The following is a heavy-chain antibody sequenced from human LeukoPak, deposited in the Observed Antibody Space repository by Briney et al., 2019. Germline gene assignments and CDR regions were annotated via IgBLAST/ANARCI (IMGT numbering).Heavy chain of an antibody. J-gene: IGHJ4*02. CDR2: IRYDGSNK. CDR1: GFTFSSYG. V-gene: IGHV3-30*02. Sequence: PGGSLRLSCAASGFTFSSYGMHWVRQAPGKGLEWVAFIRYDGSNKYYADSVKGRFTISRDNSKNTLYLQMNSLRAEDTAVYYCARVTYSSSWYVVSPWTPIDYWGQGTLVTVSS. D-gene: IGHD6-13*01. CDR3: ARVTYSSSWYVVSPWTPIDY.